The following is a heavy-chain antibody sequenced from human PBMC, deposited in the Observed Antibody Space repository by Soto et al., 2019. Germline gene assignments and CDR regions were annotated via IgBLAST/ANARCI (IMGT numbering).Heavy chain of an antibody. J-gene: IGHJ4*02. CDR1: GFTLSSYA. Sequence: GGPLRLSCVVSGFTLSSYAMSWVRQTPEKGLEWVSVVSGRGESIYYADSVKGRFTISRDNSKNTLYLQMDSLRVEDTGVYYCAKISKWLALHPSFDYWGQGTLVTVSS. V-gene: IGHV3-23*01. CDR2: VSGRGESI. CDR3: AKISKWLALHPSFDY. D-gene: IGHD6-19*01.